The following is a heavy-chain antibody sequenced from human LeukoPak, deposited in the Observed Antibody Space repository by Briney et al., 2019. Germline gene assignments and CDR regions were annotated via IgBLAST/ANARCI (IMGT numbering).Heavy chain of an antibody. CDR2: TYYRSKWFN. Sequence: SQTLSLTCAISGDSVSSNIGAWNWITQSPSRGLEWLGRTYYRSKWFNDYAVSVKSRITINPNTTKNQFSLQVNSVTPDDTAVYYCVREMGHYDFWGQGTLVTVSS. CDR3: VREMGHYDF. CDR1: GDSVSSNIGA. V-gene: IGHV6-1*01. J-gene: IGHJ4*02. D-gene: IGHD1-26*01.